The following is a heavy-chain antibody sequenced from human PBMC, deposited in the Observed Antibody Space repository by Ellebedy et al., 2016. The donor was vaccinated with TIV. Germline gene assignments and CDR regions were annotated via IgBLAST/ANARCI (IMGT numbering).Heavy chain of an antibody. D-gene: IGHD4-23*01. CDR3: ARENAYRWYFDY. J-gene: IGHJ4*02. Sequence: PGGSLRLSCAASGFTFSSYSMNWVRQAPGKGLEWVSSISSSSSYIYYADSVKGRFTISRDNAKNSLYLQMNSLRAEDTAVYYCARENAYRWYFDYWGQGTLVTVSS. V-gene: IGHV3-21*01. CDR2: ISSSSSYI. CDR1: GFTFSSYS.